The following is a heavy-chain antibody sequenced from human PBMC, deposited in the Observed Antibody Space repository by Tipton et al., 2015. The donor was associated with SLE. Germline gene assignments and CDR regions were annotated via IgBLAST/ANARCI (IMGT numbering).Heavy chain of an antibody. J-gene: IGHJ6*03. CDR1: GGSITSYY. CDR3: ARTDYDFWSGLYRVYYYMDV. Sequence: LRLSCTVSGGSITSYYWSWIRQPPGKGLEWIGYIYYSGSTNYNPSLKRRVTISVDTPKNQFSLKLNSVTAADTAVYYCARTDYDFWSGLYRVYYYMDVWGTGTTVTVSS. CDR2: IYYSGST. D-gene: IGHD3-3*01. V-gene: IGHV4-59*01.